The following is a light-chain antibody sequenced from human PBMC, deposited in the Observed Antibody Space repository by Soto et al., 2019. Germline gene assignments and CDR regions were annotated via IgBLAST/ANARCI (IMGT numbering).Light chain of an antibody. Sequence: DIQMTQSPSSLSASVEDRVIITCRASQSISNHLNWYQQKPGKAPKLLIFAASTLQNGVPSRFSGSGSRTDFTLTITSLQPEDIGTYYCQQTDTLPSTFGQGTRLEIK. CDR2: AAS. CDR1: QSISNH. CDR3: QQTDTLPST. J-gene: IGKJ5*01. V-gene: IGKV1-39*01.